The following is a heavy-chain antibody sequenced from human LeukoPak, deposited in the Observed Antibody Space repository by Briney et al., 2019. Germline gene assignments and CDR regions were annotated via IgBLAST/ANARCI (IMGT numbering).Heavy chain of an antibody. CDR3: ARLLGSVSFLDV. Sequence: SETLSLTCIVSGYSITSGYHWGWIRQTPGKGLEWIGTMYHSGNINYNPSLKSRVTVSVDTSKNQFSLKLDSVTAADTAVFYCARLLGSVSFLDVWGQGILVTVSS. CDR1: GYSITSGYH. J-gene: IGHJ4*02. V-gene: IGHV4-38-2*02. D-gene: IGHD3/OR15-3a*01. CDR2: MYHSGNI.